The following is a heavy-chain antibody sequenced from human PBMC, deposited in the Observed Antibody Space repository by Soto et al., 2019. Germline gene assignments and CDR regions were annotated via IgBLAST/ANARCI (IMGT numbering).Heavy chain of an antibody. CDR3: ARVAQLRLGELSSRPFDY. Sequence: SQTLSLPCTVSGGSISSGGYYWSWIRQHPGKGLEWIGYIYYSGSTYYNPSLKSRVTISVDTSKNQFSLKLSSVTAADTAVYYCARVAQLRLGELSSRPFDYWGQGTLVTVSS. J-gene: IGHJ4*02. CDR2: IYYSGST. D-gene: IGHD3-16*02. CDR1: GGSISSGGYY. V-gene: IGHV4-31*03.